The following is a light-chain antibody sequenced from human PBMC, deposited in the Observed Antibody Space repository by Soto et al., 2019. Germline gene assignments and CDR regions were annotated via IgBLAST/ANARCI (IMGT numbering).Light chain of an antibody. CDR1: QSVSSN. Sequence: EILMTQSPVTLSVSPGERATLSCRASQSVSSNLAWYQQKPGQAPSLLIYGAFTRATGIPARFNGTGSGTEFTLTISSLQSEEFALYYCQQYNDWPLTFGQGPKVQI. CDR2: GAF. J-gene: IGKJ1*01. CDR3: QQYNDWPLT. V-gene: IGKV3-15*01.